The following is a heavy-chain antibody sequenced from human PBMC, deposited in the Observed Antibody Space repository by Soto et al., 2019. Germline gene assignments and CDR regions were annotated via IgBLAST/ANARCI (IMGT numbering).Heavy chain of an antibody. CDR1: GYTFTDYD. J-gene: IGHJ4*02. Sequence: QVRVVQSGAEVKKPGASVKVSCKTSGYTFTDYDINWVRQAPGQGLEWMGWVSPDHANAGYAQQFEGRVTMTSDTSIRTTYMELTNLRSEYTAVYYCAVTTGYWGQGTKVTVSS. V-gene: IGHV1-8*01. D-gene: IGHD4-17*01. CDR2: VSPDHANA. CDR3: AVTTGY.